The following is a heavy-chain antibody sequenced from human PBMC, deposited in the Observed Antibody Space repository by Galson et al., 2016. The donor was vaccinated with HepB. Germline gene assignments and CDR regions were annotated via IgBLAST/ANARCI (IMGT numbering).Heavy chain of an antibody. CDR1: GGSISNNYW. Sequence: ETLSLTCAVSGGSISNNYWWSWVRQSPGEGLEWIGEIYQTGTANYNPSFTSRATISVDKSKNEISLRLGSVTAADTAVYYCTRGTLGTTANMAFDYWGQGTLVSVSS. CDR2: IYQTGTA. CDR3: TRGTLGTTANMAFDY. D-gene: IGHD1/OR15-1a*01. J-gene: IGHJ4*02. V-gene: IGHV4-4*02.